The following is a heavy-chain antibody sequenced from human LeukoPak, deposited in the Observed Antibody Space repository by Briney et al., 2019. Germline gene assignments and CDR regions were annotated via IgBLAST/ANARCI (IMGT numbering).Heavy chain of an antibody. CDR1: GFTFSGYE. J-gene: IGHJ4*02. D-gene: IGHD4-17*01. CDR2: ISSGGTTI. CDR3: ARRRSLDY. V-gene: IGHV3-48*03. Sequence: GGSLRLSCAASGFTFSGYEMNWVRQAPGKGLEWVSYISSGGTTISYADSVKGRFSISRDNAKNSLYLQMNRLRAEDTAVYYCARRRSLDYWGQGTLVTVSS.